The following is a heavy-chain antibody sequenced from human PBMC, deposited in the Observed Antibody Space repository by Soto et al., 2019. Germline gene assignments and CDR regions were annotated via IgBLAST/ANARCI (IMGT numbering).Heavy chain of an antibody. Sequence: SETLSLTCTVSGGSISSYYWSWIRQPPGKGLEWIGYIYYSGSTNYNPSLKSRVTISADTSKNQFSLKLSSVTAADTAVYYCARGGRHDSSGYYLPFSGMDVWGQGTTVTVSS. CDR1: GGSISSYY. D-gene: IGHD3-22*01. J-gene: IGHJ6*02. CDR2: IYYSGST. CDR3: ARGGRHDSSGYYLPFSGMDV. V-gene: IGHV4-59*01.